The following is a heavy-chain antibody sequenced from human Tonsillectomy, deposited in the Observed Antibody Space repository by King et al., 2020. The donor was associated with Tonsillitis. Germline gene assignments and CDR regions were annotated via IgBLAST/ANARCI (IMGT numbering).Heavy chain of an antibody. D-gene: IGHD2-2*02. V-gene: IGHV3-23*04. CDR3: AKAFDCSTTSCYTSGVFDY. Sequence: VQLVESGGGLVQPGGSLRLSCAASGFTFSSYVMSWVRQAPGKGLEWVSAISGSGGSTYHADSGKGRFTISRDNSKNTLYLQMNSLRAEDTAVYFCAKAFDCSTTSCYTSGVFDYWGQGTLVTVSS. CDR1: GFTFSSYV. CDR2: ISGSGGST. J-gene: IGHJ4*02.